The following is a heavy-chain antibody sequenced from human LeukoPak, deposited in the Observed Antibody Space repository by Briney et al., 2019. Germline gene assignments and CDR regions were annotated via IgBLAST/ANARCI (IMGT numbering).Heavy chain of an antibody. CDR3: AREPYSSGWYFSYHFDY. D-gene: IGHD6-19*01. J-gene: IGHJ4*02. Sequence: GRSLRLSCAASGFTFSNYAMHWVRQAPGKGLEWVAVISYDGSNKYYADSVKGRFTISRDNSKNTLYLQMNSLRAEDTAVYYCAREPYSSGWYFSYHFDYWGQGTLVTVSS. V-gene: IGHV3-30-3*01. CDR2: ISYDGSNK. CDR1: GFTFSNYA.